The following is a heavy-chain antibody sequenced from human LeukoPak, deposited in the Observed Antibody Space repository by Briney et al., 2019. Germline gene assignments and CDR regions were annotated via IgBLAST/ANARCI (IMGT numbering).Heavy chain of an antibody. CDR2: IYHSGST. CDR1: GGSISSSNW. CDR3: ARTARQITMIVVAPYFQH. Sequence: PSETLSLTCAVSGGSISSSNWWSWVRQPPGKGLEWIGEIYHSGSTNYNPSLKSRVTISVDKSKNQFSLKLSSVTAADTAVYYCARTARQITMIVVAPYFQHWGQGTLVTVSS. D-gene: IGHD3-22*01. V-gene: IGHV4-4*02. J-gene: IGHJ1*01.